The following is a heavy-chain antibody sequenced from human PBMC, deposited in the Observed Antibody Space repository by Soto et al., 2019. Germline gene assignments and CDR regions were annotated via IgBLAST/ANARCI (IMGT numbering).Heavy chain of an antibody. V-gene: IGHV3-48*01. J-gene: IGHJ4*02. CDR2: ITSSSTI. CDR3: ARELYGDYGVDY. D-gene: IGHD4-17*01. CDR1: GFTFNNFN. Sequence: GGSLRLSCAASGFTFNNFNMNWVRQAPGKGLEWVSYITSSSTIYYADSVKGRFTISRDNAKNSLYLQVNSLRAEDTAVYYCARELYGDYGVDYWGQGTLVTVSS.